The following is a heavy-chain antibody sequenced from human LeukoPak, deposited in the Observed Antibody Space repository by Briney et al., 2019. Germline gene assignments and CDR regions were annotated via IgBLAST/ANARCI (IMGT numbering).Heavy chain of an antibody. CDR3: ARGRRGYSYDYGH. Sequence: SETLSLTCTVSGGSISGSSYYWTWIRQPPGKGLEWIGYIYYSGSTNYSPSLKSRVTISLDTSKNQFSLKLSSVTAADTAVYYCARGRRGYSYDYGHWGQGTLVTVSS. CDR2: IYYSGST. D-gene: IGHD5-18*01. CDR1: GGSISGSSYY. V-gene: IGHV4-61*01. J-gene: IGHJ4*02.